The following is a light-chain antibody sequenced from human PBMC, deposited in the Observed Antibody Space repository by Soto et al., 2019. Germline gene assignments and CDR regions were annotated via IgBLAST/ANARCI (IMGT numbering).Light chain of an antibody. CDR1: SSDVGAYNR. CDR2: EVT. CDR3: ASYSTADSWV. V-gene: IGLV2-14*01. J-gene: IGLJ3*02. Sequence: QSVLTQPASLSGSPGQSISISCTGSSSDVGAYNRVSWYQHHPGTAPRLILHEVTNRLSGVSNRFSGSKSANTASLTISGLRAEDEADYYCASYSTADSWVLGGGTKLTVL.